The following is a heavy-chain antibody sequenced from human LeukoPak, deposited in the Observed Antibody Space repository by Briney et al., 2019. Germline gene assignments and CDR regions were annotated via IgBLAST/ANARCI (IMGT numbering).Heavy chain of an antibody. V-gene: IGHV4-4*02. CDR2: IYHSGST. CDR3: AREPGIAVAGAHYGMDV. J-gene: IGHJ6*04. D-gene: IGHD6-19*01. Sequence: SGTLSLTCAVSGGFISSSNWWSWVRQPPGKGLEWIEEIYHSGSTNYNPSLKSRVTISVDKSKNQFSLKLSSVTAADTAVYYSAREPGIAVAGAHYGMDVWGKGTTVTVSS. CDR1: GGFISSSNW.